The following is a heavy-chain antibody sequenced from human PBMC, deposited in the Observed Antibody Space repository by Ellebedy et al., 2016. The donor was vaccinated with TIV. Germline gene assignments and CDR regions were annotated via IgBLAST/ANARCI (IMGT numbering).Heavy chain of an antibody. V-gene: IGHV1-18*04. J-gene: IGHJ5*02. CDR3: ARDLRGQWLPGGGWFDP. Sequence: ASVKVSCKASGYTFSSCGLSWVRQAPGQGLEWMGWISVYNRDTNYSQKFQGRVTMTADTSTNTAHMELRSLRSDDTAVYYCARDLRGQWLPGGGWFDPWGQGTLVTVSS. D-gene: IGHD6-19*01. CDR1: GYTFSSCG. CDR2: ISVYNRDT.